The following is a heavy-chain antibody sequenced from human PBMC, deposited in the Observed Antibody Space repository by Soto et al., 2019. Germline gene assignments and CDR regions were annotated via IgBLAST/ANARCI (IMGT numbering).Heavy chain of an antibody. CDR3: VHRGPVDETGMGFDF. D-gene: IGHD3-9*01. CDR1: GFSLNSRGVG. J-gene: IGHJ4*02. CDR2: VYWDDDK. Sequence: QITLRESGPALVKPTQTLTLTCTFSGFSLNSRGVGVGWVRQPPGKALEWLAIVYWDDDKRYRPSLRSRLSIRTATPKNQVVLTLTNTAPVDTATYYCVHRGPVDETGMGFDFWGQGSLVTVSS. V-gene: IGHV2-5*02.